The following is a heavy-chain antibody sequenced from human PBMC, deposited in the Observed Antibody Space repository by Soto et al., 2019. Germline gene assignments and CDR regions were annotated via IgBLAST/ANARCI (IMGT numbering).Heavy chain of an antibody. Sequence: EVQLVESGGGLVKPGGSLRLSCAASGFTFSSYSMNWVRQAPGKGLEWVSSISSSSSYIYYADSVKGRFTISRDNAKNSLYLQMNSLRAEDTAVYYCARGSPYCSGGSCYEFDYWGQGTLVTVSS. CDR1: GFTFSSYS. CDR3: ARGSPYCSGGSCYEFDY. V-gene: IGHV3-21*01. D-gene: IGHD2-15*01. J-gene: IGHJ4*02. CDR2: ISSSSSYI.